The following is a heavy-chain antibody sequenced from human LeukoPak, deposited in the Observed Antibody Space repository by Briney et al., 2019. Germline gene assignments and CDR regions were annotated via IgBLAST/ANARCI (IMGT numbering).Heavy chain of an antibody. CDR2: INLDGSDK. Sequence: PGESLRLSCAASGFSFSSYWMTWVRQAPGKGLEWVGKINLDGSDKYYVDTVKGRFTISRDNAKNSLYLQMSSLRAEDTAVYYCARGGTIPSDYWGRGTLVTVSS. V-gene: IGHV3-7*01. J-gene: IGHJ4*02. D-gene: IGHD2-15*01. CDR1: GFSFSSYW. CDR3: ARGGTIPSDY.